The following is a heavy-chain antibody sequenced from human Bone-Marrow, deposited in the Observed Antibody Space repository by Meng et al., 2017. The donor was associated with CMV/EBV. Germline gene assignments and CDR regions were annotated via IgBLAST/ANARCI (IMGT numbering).Heavy chain of an antibody. CDR2: ISGSGGST. D-gene: IGHD1-26*01. Sequence: GESLKISCAASGFTFSSYGMHWVRQAPGKGLEWVSAISGSGGSTYYADSVKGRFTISRDNSKNTLYLQMNSLRAEDTAVYYCAKDSAGSYFPQEGYYWGQGTLVTVSS. V-gene: IGHV3-23*01. J-gene: IGHJ4*02. CDR3: AKDSAGSYFPQEGYY. CDR1: GFTFSSYG.